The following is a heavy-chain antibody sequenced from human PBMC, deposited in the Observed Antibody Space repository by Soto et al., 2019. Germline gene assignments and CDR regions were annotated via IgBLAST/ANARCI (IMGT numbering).Heavy chain of an antibody. D-gene: IGHD2-15*01. V-gene: IGHV2-5*02. CDR1: GFSLTTTEVA. CDR2: IYWDDDK. J-gene: IGHJ4*02. CDR3: ARTVVTTDY. Sequence: ESGPTLVNPTQSLTLTCSFSGFSLTTTEVAVGWIRQPPGKALEWLALIYWDDDKRYSPSLKSRLTITKDTSKNQVVLTMTNMDPVDTATYYCARTVVTTDYWGQGTLVTVSS.